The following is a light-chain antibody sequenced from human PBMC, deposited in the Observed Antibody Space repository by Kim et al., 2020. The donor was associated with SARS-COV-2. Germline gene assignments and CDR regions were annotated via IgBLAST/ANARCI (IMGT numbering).Light chain of an antibody. CDR2: AAS. CDR3: QKYNSAPWT. Sequence: ASIGDRVTITCRASQDIANSLAWYQQKPGNVPQVLIYAASTLQSGVPSRFSGSGSGTEFTLTIDSLQTEDVATYYCQKYNSAPWTFGPGTKVDIK. J-gene: IGKJ1*01. CDR1: QDIANS. V-gene: IGKV1-27*01.